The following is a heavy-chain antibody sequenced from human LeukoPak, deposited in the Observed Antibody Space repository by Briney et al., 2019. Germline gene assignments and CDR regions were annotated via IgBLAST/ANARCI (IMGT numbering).Heavy chain of an antibody. J-gene: IGHJ4*02. CDR1: GFSFSSYV. V-gene: IGHV3-23*01. CDR2: VSASGRAT. CDR3: AKTGTEEGYGIYFDH. D-gene: IGHD5-24*01. Sequence: PGGSLRLSCAASGFSFSSYVMSWVRQAPGKGLEWVSTVSASGRATYCADSVKGRFTVSRDNSKNTVFLQMSSLRAEDTAVYYCAKTGTEEGYGIYFDHWGQGTLVTVSS.